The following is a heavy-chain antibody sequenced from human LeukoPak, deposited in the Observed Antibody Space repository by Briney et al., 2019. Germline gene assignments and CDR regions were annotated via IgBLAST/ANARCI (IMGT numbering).Heavy chain of an antibody. Sequence: ASVTVSCKSFGYTFSTYGISWVRQAPGQGLEWMGWISTDNGDTTYAQKFQGRVTMTTDTSTGTAYMELGSLRSDDTAVYYCARDSPEDFYDNSGSYAFDIWGQGTLVTVSS. CDR1: GYTFSTYG. CDR2: ISTDNGDT. CDR3: ARDSPEDFYDNSGSYAFDI. V-gene: IGHV1-18*01. D-gene: IGHD3-22*01. J-gene: IGHJ3*02.